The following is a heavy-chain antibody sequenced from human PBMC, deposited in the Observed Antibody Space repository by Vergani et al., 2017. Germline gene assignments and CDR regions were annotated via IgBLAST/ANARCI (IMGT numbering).Heavy chain of an antibody. CDR2: IYYSGST. CDR1: GGSISSSSYY. V-gene: IGHV4-61*05. CDR3: ARVVVVPAAIHYYYYYYMDV. D-gene: IGHD2-2*01. J-gene: IGHJ6*03. Sequence: QLQLQESGPGLVKPSETLSLTCTVSGGSISSSSYYWGWIRQPPGKGLEWIGYIYYSGSTNYNPSLKSRVTISVDTSKNQFSLKLSSVTAADTAVYYCARVVVVPAAIHYYYYYYMDVWGKGTTVTVSS.